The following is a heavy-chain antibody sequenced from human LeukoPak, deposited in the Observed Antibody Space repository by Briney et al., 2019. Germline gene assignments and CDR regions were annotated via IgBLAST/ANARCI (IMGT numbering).Heavy chain of an antibody. Sequence: GGSLRLSCAASGFTFSSYGMHWVRQAPGKGLEWVAFIRYVGSNKYYADSVKGRFTISRDNSKNTLYLQMNSLRAEDTAVYYCAKEETMGIVGAATPFDYWGQGTLVTVSP. CDR3: AKEETMGIVGAATPFDY. V-gene: IGHV3-30*02. J-gene: IGHJ4*02. CDR1: GFTFSSYG. D-gene: IGHD1-26*01. CDR2: IRYVGSNK.